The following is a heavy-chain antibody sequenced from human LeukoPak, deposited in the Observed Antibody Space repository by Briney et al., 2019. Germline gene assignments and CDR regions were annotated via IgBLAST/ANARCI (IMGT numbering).Heavy chain of an antibody. J-gene: IGHJ3*02. Sequence: KTLETLSLTCTVSGGSISSNKYYWGWIRQPPGKGLEWIGSIYYSGSTYYNPTLKSRVTIFVDTSKNQFSLKLSSVTAADTAVYYCATPYSGGYQGLDIWGQGTMVTVSS. CDR2: IYYSGST. CDR1: GGSISSNKYY. D-gene: IGHD1-26*01. CDR3: ATPYSGGYQGLDI. V-gene: IGHV4-39*01.